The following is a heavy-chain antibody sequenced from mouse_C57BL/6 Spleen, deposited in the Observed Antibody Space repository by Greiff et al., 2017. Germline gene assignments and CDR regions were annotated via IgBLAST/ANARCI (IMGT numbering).Heavy chain of an antibody. J-gene: IGHJ1*03. D-gene: IGHD1-1*01. Sequence: QVQLQQSGAELVRPGASVTLSCKASGYTFTDYEMHWVKQTPVHGLEWIGAIDPETGGTAYNQKFKGKAILTADKSSSTAYMELRSLTSEDSAVYYCTRHYGSSYEWYFDDWGTGTTVTVSS. CDR1: GYTFTDYE. CDR2: IDPETGGT. CDR3: TRHYGSSYEWYFDD. V-gene: IGHV1-15*01.